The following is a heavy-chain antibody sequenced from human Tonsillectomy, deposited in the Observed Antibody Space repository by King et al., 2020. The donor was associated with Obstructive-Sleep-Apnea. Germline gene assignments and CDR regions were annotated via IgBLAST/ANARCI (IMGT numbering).Heavy chain of an antibody. D-gene: IGHD3-3*01. Sequence: LQLQESGPGLVKPSETLSLTCTVSVGSISSRSYSWGWIRQPPGKGLEWIGNIYYSGSTYYNPSLKSRVTISGDTSKNQFSLKVSSVTAADTAVYYCARDRSGYGGFDYWGQGTLVTVSS. CDR2: IYYSGST. V-gene: IGHV4-39*07. CDR3: ARDRSGYGGFDY. CDR1: VGSISSRSYS. J-gene: IGHJ4*02.